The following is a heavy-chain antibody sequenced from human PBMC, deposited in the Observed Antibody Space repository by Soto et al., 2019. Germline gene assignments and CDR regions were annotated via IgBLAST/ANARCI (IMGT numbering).Heavy chain of an antibody. CDR2: IYSGGYT. V-gene: IGHV3-53*01. J-gene: IGHJ4*02. Sequence: EVQLVESGGGLIQPGGSLRLSCAVSGFTVSNNYMSWVRQAPGKGLEGVSVIYSGGYTAYGDSVKGRFTISRDNSKNTPHFQTKGLRPRTRLVYSWAHLPGGGGYWGQGTLVTVSS. CDR1: GFTVSNNY. CDR3: AHLPGGGGY. D-gene: IGHD3-10*01.